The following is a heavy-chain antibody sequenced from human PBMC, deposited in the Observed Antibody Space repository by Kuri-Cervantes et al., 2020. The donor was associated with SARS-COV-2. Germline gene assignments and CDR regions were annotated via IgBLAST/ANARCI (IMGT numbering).Heavy chain of an antibody. CDR2: VRGKANNYAT. V-gene: IGHV3-73*01. CDR3: TTLIDY. J-gene: IGHJ4*02. CDR1: GSLFSASA. Sequence: GGSLRLSCEVSGSLFSASAIHWVRQASGKGLEWVGRVRGKANNYATAYAASVKGRFTISRDDSKNMAYLQMNSLKTEDTAVYYCTTLIDYWGQGALVTVSS.